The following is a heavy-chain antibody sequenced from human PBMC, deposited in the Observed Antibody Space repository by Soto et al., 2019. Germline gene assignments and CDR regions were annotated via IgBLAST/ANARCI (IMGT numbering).Heavy chain of an antibody. CDR3: ARGVSGVAGWFDP. D-gene: IGHD2-8*01. J-gene: IGHJ5*02. CDR2: IYYSDNT. Sequence: SETLSLTCTVSGGSISSGDFFWHCNRKHPGKGLEWLGYIYYSDNTYYNPSHKGRVSMSVDTAENQFSLKLSSVAAADTAVYSCARGVSGVAGWFDPWGQGTVVTVSS. CDR1: GGSISSGDFF. V-gene: IGHV4-31*03.